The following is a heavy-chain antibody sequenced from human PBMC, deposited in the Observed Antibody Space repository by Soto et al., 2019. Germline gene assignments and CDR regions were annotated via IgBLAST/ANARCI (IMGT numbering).Heavy chain of an antibody. CDR2: IYYSGIT. CDR1: GDSVTSGNYY. Sequence: SETLSLTCTVSGDSVTSGNYYWSWIRQPPGKGLEWIGHIYYSGITNYSPSLKSRVTISLYTSNNQFSLKLTSVNAADTSLYYCGVIAVDTYMIYWFDSWGQGTLVTVS. V-gene: IGHV4-61*01. CDR3: GVIAVDTYMIYWFDS. J-gene: IGHJ5*01. D-gene: IGHD2-21*01.